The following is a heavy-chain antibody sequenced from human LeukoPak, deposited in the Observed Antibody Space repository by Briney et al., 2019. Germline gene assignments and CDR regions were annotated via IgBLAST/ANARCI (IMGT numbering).Heavy chain of an antibody. V-gene: IGHV3-66*02. CDR3: ARDPDYDSSGYQPGVFDY. J-gene: IGHJ4*02. CDR2: IYSGGST. D-gene: IGHD3-22*01. CDR1: GFTVSINY. Sequence: GGSLRLSCAASGFTVSINYMSWVRQAPGKGREWVSVIYSGGSTYYTDSVKGRFTISRDNSKNTLYLEMNSLRAEDTAVYYCARDPDYDSSGYQPGVFDYWGQGTLVTVSS.